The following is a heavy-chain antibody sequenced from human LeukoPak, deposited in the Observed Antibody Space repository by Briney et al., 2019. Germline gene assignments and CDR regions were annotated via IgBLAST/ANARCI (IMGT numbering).Heavy chain of an antibody. J-gene: IGHJ3*02. D-gene: IGHD1-14*01. CDR3: AITRSHDAFDI. V-gene: IGHV5-51*01. CDR2: IYPGDSDT. CDR1: GYTFTNYW. Sequence: GESLKISCKASGYTFTNYWIAWVRQMPGKGLEWMGIIYPGDSDTRYSPSFQGQVTISADKSISTAYLQWSSLKASDTAMYYCAITRSHDAFDIWGQGTMVTVSS.